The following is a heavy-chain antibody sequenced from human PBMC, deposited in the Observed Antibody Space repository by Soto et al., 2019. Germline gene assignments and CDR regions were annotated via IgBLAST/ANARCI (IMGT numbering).Heavy chain of an antibody. CDR1: GGSISSGDYY. J-gene: IGHJ4*02. V-gene: IGHV4-30-4*01. D-gene: IGHD2-15*01. CDR3: ARTPLTILCLDY. CDR2: IYYSGST. Sequence: SETLSLTCTVSGGSISSGDYYWSWIRQPPGKGLEWIGYIYYSGSTYYNPSLKSRVTISVDTSKNQFSLKLSSVTAADTAVYYCARTPLTILCLDYWGQGTLVTVSS.